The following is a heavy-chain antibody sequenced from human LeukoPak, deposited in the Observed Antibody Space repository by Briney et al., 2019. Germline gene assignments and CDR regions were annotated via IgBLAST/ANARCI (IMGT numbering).Heavy chain of an antibody. D-gene: IGHD3-9*01. Sequence: GGSLRLSSAASGFTFSSYGMHWVRQAPGKGLEWVAFIRYDGSNKYYADSVKGRFTISRDNSKNTLYLQMNSLRAEDTAVYYCETLLRYFDWLLDYWGQGTLVTVPS. J-gene: IGHJ4*02. CDR1: GFTFSSYG. CDR2: IRYDGSNK. CDR3: ETLLRYFDWLLDY. V-gene: IGHV3-30*02.